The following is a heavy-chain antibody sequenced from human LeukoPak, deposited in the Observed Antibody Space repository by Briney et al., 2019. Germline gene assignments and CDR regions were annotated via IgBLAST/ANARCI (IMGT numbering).Heavy chain of an antibody. CDR1: GGSISSSTYH. Sequence: SETLSLTCTVSGGSISSSTYHWGWIRQPPGKGLEWIGSIYYSGSTYCNPSLKSRVTRSVDTSKNQFSLKMSSVTAADTGVYYCAANYYGSGSYSYGFDYWGQGTLVTVSS. CDR2: IYYSGST. J-gene: IGHJ4*02. V-gene: IGHV4-39*01. D-gene: IGHD3-10*01. CDR3: AANYYGSGSYSYGFDY.